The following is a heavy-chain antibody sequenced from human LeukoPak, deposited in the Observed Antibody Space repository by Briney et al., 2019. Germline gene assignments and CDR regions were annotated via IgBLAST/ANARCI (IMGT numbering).Heavy chain of an antibody. D-gene: IGHD3-10*01. Sequence: ASVKVSCKASGYTFTSYDINWVRQAPGQGLEWVGWMNPNSGNTGSAQKGQGRITITMNTSISTAYMELSSLRSEDTAVYYCARIYYRRSDYHYYYMDVWGEGTTVTVSS. V-gene: IGHV1-8*01. CDR3: ARIYYRRSDYHYYYMDV. CDR2: MNPNSGNT. CDR1: GYTFTSYD. J-gene: IGHJ6*03.